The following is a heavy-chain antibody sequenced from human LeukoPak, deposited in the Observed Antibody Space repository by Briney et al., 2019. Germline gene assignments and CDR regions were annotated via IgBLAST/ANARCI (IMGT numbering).Heavy chain of an antibody. CDR3: ANIWFGSDY. Sequence: GGSLRLSCAASGFTFSSFSMNWVRQAPGKGLEWVSTISTGGAATYYADSVKGRFTISRDNSESTLYLQMNSLRAEDTAVYYCANIWFGSDYWGQGTLVTVSS. V-gene: IGHV3-23*01. CDR2: ISTGGAAT. D-gene: IGHD3-10*01. CDR1: GFTFSSFS. J-gene: IGHJ4*02.